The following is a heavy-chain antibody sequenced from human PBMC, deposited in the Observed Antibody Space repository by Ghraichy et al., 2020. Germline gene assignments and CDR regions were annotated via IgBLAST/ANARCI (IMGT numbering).Heavy chain of an antibody. CDR3: AKDPRVVVTAIQDAFDI. CDR2: ISGSGGST. CDR1: GFTFSSYA. Sequence: GESLNISCAASGFTFSSYAMSWVRQAPGKGLEWVSAISGSGGSTYYADSVKGRFTISRDNSKNTLYLQMNSLRAEDTAVYYCAKDPRVVVTAIQDAFDIWGQGTMVTVSS. J-gene: IGHJ3*02. D-gene: IGHD2-21*02. V-gene: IGHV3-23*01.